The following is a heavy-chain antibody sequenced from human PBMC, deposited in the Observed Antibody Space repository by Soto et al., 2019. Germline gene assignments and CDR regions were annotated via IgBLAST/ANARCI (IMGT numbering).Heavy chain of an antibody. CDR2: IWYDGSNK. CDR1: GFTFSSYG. CDR3: ARGAAHYYYGMDV. Sequence: LRLSCAASGFTFSSYGMHWVRQAPGKGLEWVAVIWYDGSNKYYADSVKGRFTISRDNSKNTLYLQMNSLRAEDTAVYYCARGAAHYYYGMDVWGQGTTVTVCS. J-gene: IGHJ6*02. V-gene: IGHV3-33*01. D-gene: IGHD6-6*01.